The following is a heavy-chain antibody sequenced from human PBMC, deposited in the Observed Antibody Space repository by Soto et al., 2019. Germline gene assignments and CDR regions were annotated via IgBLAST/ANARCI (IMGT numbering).Heavy chain of an antibody. J-gene: IGHJ6*02. CDR1: GGSISSYY. CDR3: ARAGYTAMVTGYYYYGMDV. D-gene: IGHD5-18*01. V-gene: IGHV4-59*01. Sequence: PSETLSLTCTVSGGSISSYYWSWIRQPPGKGLEWIGYIYYSGSTNYNPSLKSRVTISVDTSKNQFSLKLSSVTAADTAVYYCARAGYTAMVTGYYYYGMDVWGQGTTVTVSS. CDR2: IYYSGST.